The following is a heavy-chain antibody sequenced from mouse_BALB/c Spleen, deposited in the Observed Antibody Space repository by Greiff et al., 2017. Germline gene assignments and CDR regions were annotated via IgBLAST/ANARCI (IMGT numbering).Heavy chain of an antibody. J-gene: IGHJ3*01. CDR3: TRRGRYDAWFAY. Sequence: QVQLQQPGAELVKPGASVKMSCKASGYTFTSYWMHWVKQRPGQGLEWIGVIDPSDSYTSYNQKFKGKATLTVDTSSSTAYMQLSSLTSEDSAVYYCTRRGRYDAWFAYWGQGTLVTVSA. D-gene: IGHD2-14*01. CDR2: IDPSDSYT. V-gene: IGHV1S127*01. CDR1: GYTFTSYW.